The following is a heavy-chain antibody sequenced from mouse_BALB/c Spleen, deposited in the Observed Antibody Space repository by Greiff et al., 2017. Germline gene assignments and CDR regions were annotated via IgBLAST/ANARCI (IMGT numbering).Heavy chain of an antibody. CDR3: ARGGYYDYDYYAMDY. Sequence: EVKLMESGGGLVKPGGSLKLSCAASGFTFSSYAMSWVRQTPEKRLEWVASISSGGCTYYSDSVKGRFTISRDNARNILYLQMSSLRSEDTAMYYCARGGYYDYDYYAMDYWGQGTSVTVSS. CDR2: ISSGGCT. CDR1: GFTFSSYA. V-gene: IGHV5-6-5*01. D-gene: IGHD2-4*01. J-gene: IGHJ4*01.